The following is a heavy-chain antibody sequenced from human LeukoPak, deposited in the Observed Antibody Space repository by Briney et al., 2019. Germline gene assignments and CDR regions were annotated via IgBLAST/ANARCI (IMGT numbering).Heavy chain of an antibody. CDR1: GFTFSSYA. CDR3: AKDWSQYSSSWPGAFDI. D-gene: IGHD6-13*01. Sequence: GGSLRLSCAASGFTFSSYAMSWVRQAPGKGLEWVSAISGSGGSTYYADSVKGRFTISRDNSKNTLYLQMNSLRAEDTAVYYCAKDWSQYSSSWPGAFDIWGQGTMVTVSS. CDR2: ISGSGGST. J-gene: IGHJ3*02. V-gene: IGHV3-23*01.